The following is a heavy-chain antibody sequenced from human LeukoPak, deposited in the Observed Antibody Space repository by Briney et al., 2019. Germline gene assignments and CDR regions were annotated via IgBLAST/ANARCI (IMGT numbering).Heavy chain of an antibody. CDR3: ARDVGGGDTFDC. V-gene: IGHV3-30*04. CDR1: GFTFSLYT. D-gene: IGHD2-21*02. Sequence: PGGSLRLSCAASGFTFSLYTMHWVRQAPGKGLEWVAVISYDGSDKYYADSVKGRFTISRDNSRNTLFLQMNSLRAEDTAVYFCARDVGGGDTFDCWGQGTLVTVSS. CDR2: ISYDGSDK. J-gene: IGHJ4*02.